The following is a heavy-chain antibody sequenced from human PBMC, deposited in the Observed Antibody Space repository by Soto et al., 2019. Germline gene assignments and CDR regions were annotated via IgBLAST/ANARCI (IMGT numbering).Heavy chain of an antibody. V-gene: IGHV1-18*01. J-gene: IGHJ4*02. CDR3: ARSYGVAVAGLPFGY. CDR2: INADNGNT. CDR1: GYTFTSYA. Sequence: ASVKVSCKASGYTFTSYAMHWVRQAPGQGLEWMEWINADNGNTNYAQKLQGRVTMTTDTSTSTAYMELRSLRSDDTAVYYCARSYGVAVAGLPFGYWGQGTLVTVSS. D-gene: IGHD6-19*01.